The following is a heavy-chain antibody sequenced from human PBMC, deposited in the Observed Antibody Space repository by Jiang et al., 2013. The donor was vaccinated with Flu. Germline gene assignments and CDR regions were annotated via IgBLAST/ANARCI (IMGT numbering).Heavy chain of an antibody. V-gene: IGHV3-23*04. CDR2: ISGSGGST. D-gene: IGHD3-10*01. CDR1: GFTFSSYA. J-gene: IGHJ4*02. CDR3: AKKGFGELLIKRPRGYFDY. Sequence: QLVESGGGLVQPGGSLRLSRAASGFTFSSYAMSWVRQAPGKGLEWVSAISGSGGSTYYADSVKGRFTISRDNSKNTLYLQMNSLRAEDTAVYYCAKKGFGELLIKRPRGYFDYWGQGTLVTVSS.